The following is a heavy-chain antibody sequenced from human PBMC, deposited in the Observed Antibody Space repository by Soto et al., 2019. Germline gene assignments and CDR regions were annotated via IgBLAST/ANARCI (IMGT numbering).Heavy chain of an antibody. V-gene: IGHV4-61*01. Sequence: QVQLQESGPGLVKPSETLSLTCTVSGGSVSSGSYYWSWIRQPPGKGLEWIGYIYYSGSTNYNPSLKCRVTISVDTSKNQFSLKLSSVTAADTAVYYCARDKAADYYDRVANYYYYYGMDVWGQGTTVTVSS. CDR3: ARDKAADYYDRVANYYYYYGMDV. J-gene: IGHJ6*02. CDR1: GGSVSSGSYY. D-gene: IGHD3-22*01. CDR2: IYYSGST.